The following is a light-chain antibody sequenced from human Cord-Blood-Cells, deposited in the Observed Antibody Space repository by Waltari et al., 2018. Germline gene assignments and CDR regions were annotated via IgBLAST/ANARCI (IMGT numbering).Light chain of an antibody. J-gene: IGKJ1*01. CDR3: QQYYSTLRT. CDR2: WAS. CDR1: QSVLYSSNNKNY. V-gene: IGKV4-1*01. Sequence: DIVMTQSPDSLAVSLGERATINCKSSQSVLYSSNNKNYLAWYQQKPGQPPKLLIYWASTRGSGVPDRFRGSGSGTDFTLTISSLQAEDVAVYYCQQYYSTLRTFGQGTKVEIK.